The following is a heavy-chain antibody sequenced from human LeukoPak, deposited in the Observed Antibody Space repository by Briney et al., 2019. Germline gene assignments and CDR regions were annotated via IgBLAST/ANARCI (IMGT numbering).Heavy chain of an antibody. Sequence: GGSLRLSCAASGFTFSSYSMNWVRQAPGKGLEWVSYISSSSSTVYYADSVKGRFTISRDNAKNSLYLQMNSLRAEDTAVYYCAGGYSSGWIYYYYYGMDVWGQGTTVTVSS. CDR3: AGGYSSGWIYYYYYGMDV. V-gene: IGHV3-48*01. CDR1: GFTFSSYS. J-gene: IGHJ6*02. D-gene: IGHD6-19*01. CDR2: ISSSSSTV.